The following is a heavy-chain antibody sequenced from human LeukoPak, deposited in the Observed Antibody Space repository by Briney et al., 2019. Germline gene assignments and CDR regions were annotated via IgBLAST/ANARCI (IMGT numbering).Heavy chain of an antibody. CDR1: GFTFSSFG. J-gene: IGHJ4*02. D-gene: IGHD7-27*01. Sequence: GGSLRLSCAASGFTFSSFGMHWVRQAPGRGLEWVAVIWYDGINEYYADSVKGRFTVSRDNANNTLYLQMNSLRADDTAVYFCARDVAKWGRWPDYWGQGTLVTVSS. V-gene: IGHV3-33*01. CDR2: IWYDGINE. CDR3: ARDVAKWGRWPDY.